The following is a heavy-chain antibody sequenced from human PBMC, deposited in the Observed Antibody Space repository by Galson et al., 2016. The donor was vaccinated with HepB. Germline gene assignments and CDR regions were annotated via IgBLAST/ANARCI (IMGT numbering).Heavy chain of an antibody. CDR1: GFSLSTSGMA. D-gene: IGHD4-17*01. V-gene: IGHV2-70*01. J-gene: IGHJ6*02. CDR3: ARYLRSHGYYVMDV. Sequence: PALVKPTQTLTMTCTFSGFSLSTSGMAVSWIRQLTGKALEWLAVIDWNGNKFYSPSLTTRLTISKDTSKNQVVLTLTNMDPVDTATYFCARYLRSHGYYVMDVWGQGTTVTVSS. CDR2: IDWNGNK.